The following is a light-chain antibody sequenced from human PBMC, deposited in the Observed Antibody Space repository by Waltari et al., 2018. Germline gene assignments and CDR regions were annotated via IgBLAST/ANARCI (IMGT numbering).Light chain of an antibody. CDR2: GAS. Sequence: EIVLTQSPATLSVSPGERATLSCRASQSISSSLAWYQQKPGQAPSLLIYGASTRATGVPGRFSGSGSGTEFTLTITSLHSEDFAVYYCQQYSNWPPGTFGQGTKVEIK. J-gene: IGKJ1*01. V-gene: IGKV3-15*01. CDR1: QSISSS. CDR3: QQYSNWPPGT.